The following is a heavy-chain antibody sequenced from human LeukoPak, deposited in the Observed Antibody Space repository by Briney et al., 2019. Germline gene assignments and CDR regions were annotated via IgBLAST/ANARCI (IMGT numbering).Heavy chain of an antibody. V-gene: IGHV4-59*12. Sequence: SETLSLTCTVSGGSISSYYWSWIRQPPGKGLEWIGHIYYSGSTNYNPSLKSRVTISVDTSKNQFSLKLSSVTAADTAVYYCAKESRTLSALDIWGQGTMVTVSS. CDR2: IYYSGST. D-gene: IGHD3-16*02. CDR3: AKESRTLSALDI. J-gene: IGHJ3*02. CDR1: GGSISSYY.